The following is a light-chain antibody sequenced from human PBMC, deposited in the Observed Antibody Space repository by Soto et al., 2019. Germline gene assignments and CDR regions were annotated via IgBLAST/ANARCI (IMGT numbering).Light chain of an antibody. J-gene: IGKJ1*01. Sequence: EIVLTQSPGTLSLSPGERATLSCSASQSVSSRSLAWFQQKPGQAPRLLIYAASSRATGIPDRFSGSGFGTDFTLTISRLEPEDFAVYYCQHYGSSPWTFGQGTKVEIK. V-gene: IGKV3-20*01. CDR2: AAS. CDR1: QSVSSRS. CDR3: QHYGSSPWT.